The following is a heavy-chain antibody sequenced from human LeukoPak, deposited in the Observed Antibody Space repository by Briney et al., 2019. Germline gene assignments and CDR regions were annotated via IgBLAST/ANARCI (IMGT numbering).Heavy chain of an antibody. D-gene: IGHD3-3*01. CDR2: IYYSGST. J-gene: IGHJ4*02. CDR1: GGSISSGDYY. Sequence: SQTLSLTCTVSGGSISSGDYYWSWIRQPPGKGLEWIGYIYYSGSTYYNPSLKSRVTISVDTSKNQFSLKLSSVTAADTAVYYCASSNYDFWSGNSADYWGQGTLVTVSS. V-gene: IGHV4-30-4*08. CDR3: ASSNYDFWSGNSADY.